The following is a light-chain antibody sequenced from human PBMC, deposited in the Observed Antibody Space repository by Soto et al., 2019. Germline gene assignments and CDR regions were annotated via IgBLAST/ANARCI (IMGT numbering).Light chain of an antibody. CDR3: QHYYTYPPT. V-gene: IGKV1-8*01. Sequence: AIRLTQSPSSFSASAGDRVTISCRASQGVDSYLAWYQQKPGKAPKLLISGASNLQIGVPSRFSGSGSGTDFSLTIRSLQSEDFATYYCQHYYTYPPTFGKGTKVDIK. CDR1: QGVDSY. CDR2: GAS. J-gene: IGKJ1*01.